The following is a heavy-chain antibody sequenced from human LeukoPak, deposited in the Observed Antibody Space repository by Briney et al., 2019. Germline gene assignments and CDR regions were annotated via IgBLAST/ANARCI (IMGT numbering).Heavy chain of an antibody. D-gene: IGHD6-19*01. J-gene: IGHJ4*02. Sequence: ASVKVSCKASGYTFTSYGISWVRQAPGQGLEWLGWINLNTGGINYAPKFQDRVTMTRDTSISTAHMELSMLRSDDTAVYYCARDQYTSSWNGSDYWGQGTLVTVSS. CDR1: GYTFTSYG. CDR2: INLNTGGI. CDR3: ARDQYTSSWNGSDY. V-gene: IGHV1-2*02.